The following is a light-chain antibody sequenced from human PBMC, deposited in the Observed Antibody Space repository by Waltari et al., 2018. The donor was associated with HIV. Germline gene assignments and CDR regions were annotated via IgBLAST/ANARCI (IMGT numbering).Light chain of an antibody. CDR3: AAWDDSLNGFYV. V-gene: IGLV1-47*01. Sequence: QSVLTQPPSASATPGQRVTIPCSGSSYNIGTNSALWYQQLPGTAPKLLIFRDNERPSGVPDRFSGSRSGTAASLVISGLRSEDEAEYYCAAWDDSLNGFYVFGSGTRVTVL. J-gene: IGLJ1*01. CDR1: SYNIGTNS. CDR2: RDN.